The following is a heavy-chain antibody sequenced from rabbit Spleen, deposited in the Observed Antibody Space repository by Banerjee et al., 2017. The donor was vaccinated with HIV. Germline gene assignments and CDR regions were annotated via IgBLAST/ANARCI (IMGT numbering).Heavy chain of an antibody. CDR1: GVSFNDKDV. Sequence: QEQLEESGGGLVKPEGSLTLTCKASGVSFNDKDVMCWVRQAPGKGLEWITCINMVTGKAVYASWAKGRFTISKTSSTTVTLQMTSLTVADTATYFCARGAPGYGWVTRLDLWGPGTLVTVS. CDR2: INMVTGKA. J-gene: IGHJ3*01. D-gene: IGHD6-1*01. V-gene: IGHV1S45*01. CDR3: ARGAPGYGWVTRLDL.